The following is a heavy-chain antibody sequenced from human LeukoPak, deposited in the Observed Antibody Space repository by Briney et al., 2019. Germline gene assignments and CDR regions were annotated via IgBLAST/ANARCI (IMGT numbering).Heavy chain of an antibody. CDR2: ISSSSSYI. V-gene: IGHV3-21*04. D-gene: IGHD4-23*01. Sequence: GGSLRLSCAASGFTFSSYSMNWVRQAPGKGLEWVSSISSSSSYIYYADSVKGRFTISRDNSKSTLYLQMHSLRAEDTAVYYCATRPLYGGIDYWGQGTLVTVSS. J-gene: IGHJ4*02. CDR3: ATRPLYGGIDY. CDR1: GFTFSSYS.